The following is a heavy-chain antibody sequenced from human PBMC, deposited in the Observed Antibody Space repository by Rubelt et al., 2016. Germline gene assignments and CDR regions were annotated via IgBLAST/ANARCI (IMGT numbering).Heavy chain of an antibody. Sequence: GPGLVKPSETLSLTCTVSGGSISSSSYYWGWIRQPPGKGLEWIGSIYYSGSTYYNPSLKSRVTISVDTSKNQFSLKLSSVTAADTAVYYCARVGYGSGSYYNPRSGYYYGMDVWGQGTTVTVSS. CDR3: ARVGYGSGSYYNPRSGYYYGMDV. V-gene: IGHV4-39*07. CDR1: GGSISSSSYY. J-gene: IGHJ6*02. D-gene: IGHD3-10*01. CDR2: IYYSGST.